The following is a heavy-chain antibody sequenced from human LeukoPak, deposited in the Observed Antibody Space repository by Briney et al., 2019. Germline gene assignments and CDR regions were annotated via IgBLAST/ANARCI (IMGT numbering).Heavy chain of an antibody. D-gene: IGHD2-2*01. CDR1: GYSLADLS. CDR2: VDPEYGAA. CDR3: ATAPTMPAPDTSPGLLDF. V-gene: IGHV1-24*01. J-gene: IGHJ4*02. Sequence: GASVKVSCKVSGYSLADLSMKWVRQAPGKGLEWMGGVDPEYGAAMYAQKLQGRVTMTEDTSTDTAYMELNSLTSDDTAVYYCATAPTMPAPDTSPGLLDFWGQGTLVTVSS.